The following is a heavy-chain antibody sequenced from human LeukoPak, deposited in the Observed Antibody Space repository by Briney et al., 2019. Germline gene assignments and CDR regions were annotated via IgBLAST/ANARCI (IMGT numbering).Heavy chain of an antibody. Sequence: GASVKVSCKASGYTFTGYYMHWVRQAPGQGLEWMGWINPNSGGTNYAQKFQGRVTMTRDTSISTAYMELSRLRSDDTAVYYCARGPGLYKEQWLALGYLNYYYYYYMDVWGKGTTVTVSS. CDR3: ARGPGLYKEQWLALGYLNYYYYYYMDV. D-gene: IGHD6-19*01. CDR2: INPNSGGT. J-gene: IGHJ6*03. V-gene: IGHV1-2*02. CDR1: GYTFTGYY.